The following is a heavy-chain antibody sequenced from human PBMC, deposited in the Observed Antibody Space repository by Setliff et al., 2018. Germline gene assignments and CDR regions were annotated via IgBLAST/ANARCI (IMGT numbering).Heavy chain of an antibody. V-gene: IGHV1-18*01. D-gene: IGHD2-2*01. J-gene: IGHJ3*01. CDR2: IITNTGKT. CDR3: ARFGGSCSSSSCYASDL. CDR1: GYTFSTYG. Sequence: ASVKVSCKASGYTFSTYGLHWVRQAPGQGPEWMGMIITNTGKTSYAQKFQGRVTMTTDTYTGTGYMELRSLRSDDTAVYFCARFGGSCSSSSCYASDLWGQGTMVTVSS.